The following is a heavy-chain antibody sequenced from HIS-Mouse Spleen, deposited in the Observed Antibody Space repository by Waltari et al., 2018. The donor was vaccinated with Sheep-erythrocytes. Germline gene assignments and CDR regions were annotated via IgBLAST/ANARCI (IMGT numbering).Heavy chain of an antibody. J-gene: IGHJ4*02. Sequence: KTDGGTTDYAAPVKGRFPISRDDSKNTLYLQMNSLKTEDTAVYYCTTISDYWCQGTLVTVSS. V-gene: IGHV3-15*01. CDR2: KTDGGTT. CDR3: TTISDY.